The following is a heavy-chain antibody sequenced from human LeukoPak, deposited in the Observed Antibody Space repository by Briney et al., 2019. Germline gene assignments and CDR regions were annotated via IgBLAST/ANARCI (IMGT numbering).Heavy chain of an antibody. CDR3: ARTSGYLLH. D-gene: IGHD3-22*01. CDR1: GGSVSSGSYY. Sequence: SETLSLTCTVSGGSVSSGSYYWSWIRQPPGKGLEWIGYIYYSGSTNYNPSLKSRVTISMDTSKNQFSLQLNSVTAADTAVYYRARTSGYLLHWGQGTLVTVSS. V-gene: IGHV4-61*01. CDR2: IYYSGST. J-gene: IGHJ4*02.